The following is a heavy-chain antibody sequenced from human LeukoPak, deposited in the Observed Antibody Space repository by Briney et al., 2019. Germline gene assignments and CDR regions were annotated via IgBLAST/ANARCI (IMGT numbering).Heavy chain of an antibody. CDR2: INPSGGST. V-gene: IGHV1-46*01. Sequence: ASVKVSCKASGYTFTSYYMHWVRQAPGQGLEWMGLINPSGGSTSYAQKFQGRVTMTRDTSTSTVYMELSSLRSEDTAVYYCARGSLEWLLYLHYFDYWGQGTLVTVSS. CDR3: ARGSLEWLLYLHYFDY. J-gene: IGHJ4*02. D-gene: IGHD3-3*01. CDR1: GYTFTSYY.